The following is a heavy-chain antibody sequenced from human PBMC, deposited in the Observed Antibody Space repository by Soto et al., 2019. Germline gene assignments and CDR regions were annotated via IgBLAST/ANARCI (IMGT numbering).Heavy chain of an antibody. V-gene: IGHV1-3*01. CDR3: ARMGLYYDFWSGYYTDY. CDR1: GYTFASYA. J-gene: IGHJ4*02. Sequence: ASVKVSCKASGYTFASYAMHWVRQAPGQRLEWMGWINAGNGNTKYSQKFQGRVTITRDTSASTAYMELSSLRSEDTAVYYCARMGLYYDFWSGYYTDYWGQGTLGTVPS. D-gene: IGHD3-3*01. CDR2: INAGNGNT.